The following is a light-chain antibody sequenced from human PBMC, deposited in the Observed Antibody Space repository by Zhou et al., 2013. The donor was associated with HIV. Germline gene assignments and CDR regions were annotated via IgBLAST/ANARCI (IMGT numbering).Light chain of an antibody. CDR3: HQANSFPPT. V-gene: IGKV1-12*01. Sequence: IQMTQSPSSVSASVGDRVTITCRASLDITNYLAWYQQKPGKAPKLLIYGASTLQSGVPSRFSGSGTGTVFSLTISSLQPEDFATYYCHQANSFPPTFGGGTTVGIK. CDR1: LDITNY. CDR2: GAS. J-gene: IGKJ4*01.